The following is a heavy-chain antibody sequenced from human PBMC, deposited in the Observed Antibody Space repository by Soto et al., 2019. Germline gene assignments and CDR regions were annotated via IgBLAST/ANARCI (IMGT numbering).Heavy chain of an antibody. V-gene: IGHV1-18*01. Sequence: ASVKVSCKASGYTFTSYGISWVRQAPGQGLEWMGWISAYNGNTNYAQKLQGRVTITTDTSTSTAYMELSSLRSEDTAVYYCARVAYDYTWGSLDYWGQGTLVTVSS. CDR1: GYTFTSYG. CDR2: ISAYNGNT. J-gene: IGHJ4*02. CDR3: ARVAYDYTWGSLDY. D-gene: IGHD3-16*01.